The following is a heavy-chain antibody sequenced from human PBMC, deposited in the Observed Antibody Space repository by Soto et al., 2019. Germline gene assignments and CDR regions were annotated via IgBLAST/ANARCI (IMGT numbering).Heavy chain of an antibody. CDR2: ISYDGSNK. J-gene: IGHJ3*02. CDR1: GFTFSSYG. Sequence: QVQLVESGGGVVQPGRSLRLSCAASGFTFSSYGMHWVRQAPGKGLEWVAVISYDGSNKYYADSVKGRFTISRDNSKNTLYLQMNSLRAEDTAVYYCAKEGYYYDSSGYHGPAAFDIWGQGTMVTVSS. D-gene: IGHD3-22*01. V-gene: IGHV3-30*18. CDR3: AKEGYYYDSSGYHGPAAFDI.